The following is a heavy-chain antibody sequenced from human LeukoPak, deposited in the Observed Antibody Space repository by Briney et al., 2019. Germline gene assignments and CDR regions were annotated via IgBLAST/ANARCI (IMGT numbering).Heavy chain of an antibody. V-gene: IGHV3-66*01. D-gene: IGHD3-22*01. CDR1: GFTVSTNY. J-gene: IGHJ3*02. CDR2: IYRGGST. CDR3: ARGLRYYYDSSGYSARDAFDI. Sequence: GGSLRLSCTASGFTVSTNYMSWVRQAPGKGLEWVSVIYRGGSTYYADSVKGRFTISRDNSKNALYLQMNSLRAEDTAVYYCARGLRYYYDSSGYSARDAFDIWGQGTMVTVSS.